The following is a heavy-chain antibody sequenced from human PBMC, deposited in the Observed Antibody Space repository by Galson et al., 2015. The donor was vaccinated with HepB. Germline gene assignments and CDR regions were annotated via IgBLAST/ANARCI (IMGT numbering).Heavy chain of an antibody. V-gene: IGHV2-26*01. D-gene: IGHD6-6*01. CDR2: IFSNDEK. CDR3: ARIPYSSSYYYYYMDV. CDR1: GFSLSNARMG. Sequence: PALVKPTQTLTLTCTVSGFSLSNARMGVSWIRQPPGKAPEWLAHIFSNDEKSYSTSLKSRLTISKDTSKSQVVLTMTNMDPVDTATYYCARIPYSSSYYYYYMDVWGKGTTVTVSS. J-gene: IGHJ6*03.